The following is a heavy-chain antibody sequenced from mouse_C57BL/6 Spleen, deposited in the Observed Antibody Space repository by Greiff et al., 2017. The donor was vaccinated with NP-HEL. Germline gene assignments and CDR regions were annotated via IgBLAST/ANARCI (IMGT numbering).Heavy chain of an antibody. V-gene: IGHV14-4*01. J-gene: IGHJ3*01. CDR3: RDGGFAY. Sequence: DVKLQESGAELVRPGASVKLSCTASGFNIKDDYMHWVKQRPEQGLEWIGWIDPENGDTEYASKFQGKATITADTSSNTAYLQLSSLTSEDTAVYYCRDGGFAYWGQGTLVTVSA. CDR1: GFNIKDDY. D-gene: IGHD3-3*01. CDR2: IDPENGDT.